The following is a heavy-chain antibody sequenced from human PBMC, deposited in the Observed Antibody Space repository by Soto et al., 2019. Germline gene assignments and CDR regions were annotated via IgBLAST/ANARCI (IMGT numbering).Heavy chain of an antibody. V-gene: IGHV3-9*01. CDR3: ATDSSRYNWNEAGNTWFDP. D-gene: IGHD1-1*01. J-gene: IGHJ5*02. Sequence: GGSLRLSGAASGFTFDDYAMHWGRQAPGKGLEWVSGISWNSGSIAYADSVKGRFTISRDNAENSLYLQMNSLRAEDTALYYCATDSSRYNWNEAGNTWFDPWGTGTLVHVS. CDR1: GFTFDDYA. CDR2: ISWNSGSI.